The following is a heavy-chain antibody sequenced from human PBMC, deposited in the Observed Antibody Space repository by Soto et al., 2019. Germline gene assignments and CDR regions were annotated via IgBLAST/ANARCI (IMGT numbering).Heavy chain of an antibody. V-gene: IGHV3-33*01. CDR3: ARPLEQHQLGFGMDV. Sequence: GGSLRLSCAASGFTSSTYGMHWVRQAPGKGLEWVAVIWYDGSKIYYADSVKGRFTISRDNSKSTLYLQMNSLRAEDTAVYYCARPLEQHQLGFGMDVWGQGSPVTVSS. CDR2: IWYDGSKI. J-gene: IGHJ6*01. CDR1: GFTSSTYG. D-gene: IGHD6-13*01.